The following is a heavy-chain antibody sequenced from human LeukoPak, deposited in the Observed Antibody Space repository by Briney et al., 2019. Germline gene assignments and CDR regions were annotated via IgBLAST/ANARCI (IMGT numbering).Heavy chain of an antibody. D-gene: IGHD2-15*01. CDR2: ITGTGGR. CDR3: AKDYCRDGNCPFPFLDS. J-gene: IGHJ4*02. V-gene: IGHV3-23*01. Sequence: GGSLRLSCAVSGFTLTNHGVSWVRQAPGKGLEWVSIITGTGGRYYGDSVKGRFILSRDNSKNTEYMQMSSLRAEDTATYYCAKDYCRDGNCPFPFLDSWGQGTLVTVSS. CDR1: GFTLTNHG.